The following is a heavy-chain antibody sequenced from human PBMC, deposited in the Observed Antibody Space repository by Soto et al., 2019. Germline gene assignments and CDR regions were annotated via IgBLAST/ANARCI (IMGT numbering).Heavy chain of an antibody. J-gene: IGHJ5*02. D-gene: IGHD4-17*01. Sequence: SETLSLTCTVSGGSISHYYWSWIRQPAGKGLEWIVRIYTSGDTNYNPSLKGRVTMSVDMSKNQFSLKLSSVSAADTAVYYCARDDNGENGRAFDLWGQGTLVTVSS. CDR2: IYTSGDT. CDR3: ARDDNGENGRAFDL. V-gene: IGHV4-4*07. CDR1: GGSISHYY.